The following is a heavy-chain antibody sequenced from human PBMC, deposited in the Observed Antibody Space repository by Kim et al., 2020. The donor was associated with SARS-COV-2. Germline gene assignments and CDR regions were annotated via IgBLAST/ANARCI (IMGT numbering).Heavy chain of an antibody. CDR1: GGSFSGYY. J-gene: IGHJ6*02. CDR2: INHSGST. V-gene: IGHV4-34*01. Sequence: SETLSLTCAVYGGSFSGYYWSWIRQPPGKGLEWIGEINHSGSTNYNPSLKSRVTISVDTSKNQFSLKLSSVTAADTAVYYCARGHRGGIAAVFNPYPISPNYGMDVWGQGTTVTVSS. CDR3: ARGHRGGIAAVFNPYPISPNYGMDV. D-gene: IGHD6-13*01.